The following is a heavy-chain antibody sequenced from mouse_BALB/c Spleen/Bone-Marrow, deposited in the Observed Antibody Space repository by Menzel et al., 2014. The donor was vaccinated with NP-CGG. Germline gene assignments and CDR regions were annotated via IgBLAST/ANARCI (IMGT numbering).Heavy chain of an antibody. Sequence: EVKVVESGGGLVKPGGSLKLSCAASGFTFSSYAMSWVRQSPEKRLAWVAEISSGGSYTYYSDTVTGRFTISRGNAKNTLYLEMSSLRSEDTAMYYCARDGNWYFDVWGAGTAVTVSS. CDR3: ARDGNWYFDV. CDR2: ISSGGSYT. V-gene: IGHV5-9-4*01. CDR1: GFTFSSYA. J-gene: IGHJ1*01. D-gene: IGHD1-1*02.